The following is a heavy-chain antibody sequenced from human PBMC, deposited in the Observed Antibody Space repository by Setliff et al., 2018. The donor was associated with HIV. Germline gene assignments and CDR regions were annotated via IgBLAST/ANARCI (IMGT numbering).Heavy chain of an antibody. J-gene: IGHJ5*02. CDR2: INNDGRKT. Sequence: GGSLRLSCAASGFTFSTYWMHWVRQAPGKGLVWVSHINNDGRKTTYADSVKGRFTVSRDNAKNTLYLQMNSLRAEDTAVYYCARVASGYDYGWLDPWGQGTLVTVTS. CDR3: ARVASGYDYGWLDP. V-gene: IGHV3-74*03. CDR1: GFTFSTYW. D-gene: IGHD5-12*01.